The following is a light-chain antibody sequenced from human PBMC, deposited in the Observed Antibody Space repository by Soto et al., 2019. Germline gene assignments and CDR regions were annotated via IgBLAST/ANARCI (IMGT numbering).Light chain of an antibody. CDR1: QSVSSN. CDR2: GAS. CDR3: QQYTNWPET. Sequence: EIVMTQSPATLSVSPGERATLSCRASQSVSSNLAWYQQKPGQAPRLLISGASTRATGIPARFSGSGSGTEFTLTISNLQSEDFAVYYCQQYTNWPETFGQGTKVDIK. V-gene: IGKV3-15*01. J-gene: IGKJ1*01.